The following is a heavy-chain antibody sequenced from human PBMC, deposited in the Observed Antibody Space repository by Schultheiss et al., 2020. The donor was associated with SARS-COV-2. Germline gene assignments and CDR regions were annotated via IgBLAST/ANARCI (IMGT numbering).Heavy chain of an antibody. J-gene: IGHJ4*02. CDR2: ISGSGGST. CDR3: ARDLIGYCSGGSCLGNY. CDR1: GFTFSSYA. V-gene: IGHV3-23*01. Sequence: GGSLRLSCAASGFTFSSYAMSWVRQAPGKGLEWVSAISGSGGSTYYADSVKGRFTISRDNSKNTLYLQMNSLRAEDTAVYYCARDLIGYCSGGSCLGNYWGQGTLVTVSS. D-gene: IGHD2-15*01.